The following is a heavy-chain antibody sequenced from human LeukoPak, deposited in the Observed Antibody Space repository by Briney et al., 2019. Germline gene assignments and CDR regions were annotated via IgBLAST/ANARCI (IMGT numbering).Heavy chain of an antibody. V-gene: IGHV4-39*07. D-gene: IGHD2-15*01. CDR1: SGSISTSNYY. J-gene: IGHJ4*02. CDR2: IYHSGNT. CDR3: ARDPRCSGGSCFPFDY. Sequence: SETLSLTCTVSSGSISTSNYYWGWVRQPPGKALEWIGSIYHSGNTYYNPSLKSRVTVSVDTSKNQFSLKLSSVTAADTAVYYCARDPRCSGGSCFPFDYWGQGTLVTVSS.